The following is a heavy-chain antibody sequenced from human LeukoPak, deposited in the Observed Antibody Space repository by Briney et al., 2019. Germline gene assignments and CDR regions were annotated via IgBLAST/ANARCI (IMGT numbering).Heavy chain of an antibody. CDR1: GFTFSTYT. CDR3: AKDRSPFEY. J-gene: IGHJ4*02. CDR2: VSDSSDV. Sequence: PGGSLRLSCAASGFTFSTYTMNWVRQAPGKGLEWVSTVSDSSDVHYSDSVEGRFTISRDNSKNTLYLQMNSLRAEDTAVYFCAKDRSPFEYWGQGTLVTVSS. V-gene: IGHV3-21*04.